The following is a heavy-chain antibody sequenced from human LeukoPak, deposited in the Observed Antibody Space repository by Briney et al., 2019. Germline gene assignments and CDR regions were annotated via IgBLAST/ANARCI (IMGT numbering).Heavy chain of an antibody. Sequence: ASVKVSCKASGYTFGTHWMHWVRQAPGQGLEWMAIINPSGDFRSYAQKFQGRLTVTRDMSTRTVYMELSDLRPEDTAVYYCARDYSGEWEQLTGWWFDPWGQGTLVIVSS. V-gene: IGHV1-46*01. D-gene: IGHD1-26*01. J-gene: IGHJ5*02. CDR2: INPSGDFR. CDR1: GYTFGTHW. CDR3: ARDYSGEWEQLTGWWFDP.